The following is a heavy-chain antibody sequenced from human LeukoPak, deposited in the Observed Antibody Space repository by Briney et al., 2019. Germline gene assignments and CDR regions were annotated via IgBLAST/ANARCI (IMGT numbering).Heavy chain of an antibody. V-gene: IGHV3-48*04. J-gene: IGHJ4*02. CDR3: ARGSLIAAAADGAFDY. CDR1: GFTFSSYS. Sequence: GGSLRLSCAASGFTFSSYSMNWVRQAPGKGLEWVSYISSSSSTIYYADSVKGRFTISRDNAKNSLYLQMNSLGAEDTAVYYCARGSLIAAAADGAFDYWGQGTLVTVSS. CDR2: ISSSSSTI. D-gene: IGHD6-13*01.